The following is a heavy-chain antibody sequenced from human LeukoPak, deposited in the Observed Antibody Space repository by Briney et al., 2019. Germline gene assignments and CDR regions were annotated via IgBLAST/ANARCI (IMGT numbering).Heavy chain of an antibody. CDR2: INPNSGGT. D-gene: IGHD6-19*01. CDR3: ARGAVAGTGMSWFDP. Sequence: ASVKVSCKASGYTFTGYYMHWVRQAPGQGLKWMGWINPNSGGTNYAQKFQGRVTMTRDTSISTAYMELSRLRSDDTAVYYCARGAVAGTGMSWFDPWGQGTLVTVSS. J-gene: IGHJ5*02. CDR1: GYTFTGYY. V-gene: IGHV1-2*02.